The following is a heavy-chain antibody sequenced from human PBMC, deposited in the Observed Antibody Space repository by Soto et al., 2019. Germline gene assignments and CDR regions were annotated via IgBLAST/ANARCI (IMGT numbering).Heavy chain of an antibody. CDR1: GFTFRSYE. Sequence: EVQLVESGGGLVQPGGSLRLSCVASGFTFRSYEMNWVRQAPGKGLEWVSYIGTIASTIYYADSVKGRFTISRDNAKNSLYLQMNSLRADDTAVYYCARDRVYYYASRNLSGMDVWGQGTTVTVSS. CDR3: ARDRVYYYASRNLSGMDV. CDR2: IGTIASTI. V-gene: IGHV3-48*03. D-gene: IGHD3-10*01. J-gene: IGHJ6*02.